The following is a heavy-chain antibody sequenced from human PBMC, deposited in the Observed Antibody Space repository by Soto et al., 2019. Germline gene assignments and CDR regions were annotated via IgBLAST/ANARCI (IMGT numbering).Heavy chain of an antibody. Sequence: PGGSLRLSCTASGFTFSSYAMSWVRQAPGKGLEWVGSISGSGGSTYYADSVKGRFTISRDNSKNTLYLQMNSLRAEDTAVYYCAKDRGRGYSYGPNPYYYYGMDVWGQGTTVTVSS. V-gene: IGHV3-23*01. J-gene: IGHJ6*02. CDR2: ISGSGGST. D-gene: IGHD5-18*01. CDR1: GFTFSSYA. CDR3: AKDRGRGYSYGPNPYYYYGMDV.